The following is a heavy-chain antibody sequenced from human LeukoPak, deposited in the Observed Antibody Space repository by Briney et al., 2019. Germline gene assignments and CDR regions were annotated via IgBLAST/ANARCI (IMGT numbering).Heavy chain of an antibody. J-gene: IGHJ5*02. CDR2: IYHSGRT. D-gene: IGHD3-22*01. Sequence: SETLSLTCAVSGGSISSGGYSWSWIRQPPGKGLEWIGYIYHSGRTYYNPSLKSRVTISVDRSKNQFSLKLSSVTAADTAVYYCARKGYSGTHGWFDPWGQGTLVTVSS. CDR3: ARKGYSGTHGWFDP. V-gene: IGHV4-30-2*01. CDR1: GGSISSGGYS.